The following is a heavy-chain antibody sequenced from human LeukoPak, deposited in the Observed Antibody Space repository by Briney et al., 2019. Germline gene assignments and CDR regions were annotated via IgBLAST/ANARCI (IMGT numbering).Heavy chain of an antibody. CDR3: ARDQEYQLLQ. CDR1: GFTFSSYS. J-gene: IGHJ4*02. CDR2: ISSSSTI. D-gene: IGHD2-2*01. Sequence: GGSLRLSCAASGFTFSSYSMNWVRQAPGKGLEWVSYISSSSTIYYADSVKGRFTISSDNAKNSLYLQMNSLRDEDTAVYYCARDQEYQLLQWGQGTLVTVPS. V-gene: IGHV3-48*02.